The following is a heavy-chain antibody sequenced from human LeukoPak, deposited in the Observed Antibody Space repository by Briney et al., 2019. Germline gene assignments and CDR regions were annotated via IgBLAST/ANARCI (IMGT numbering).Heavy chain of an antibody. CDR3: ARSGRRFGGYYMDA. Sequence: SETLSLTCAVYGGSFSGYYWSWIRQPPGKGLEWIGEINHSGSTNYNPSLKSRVTISVDTSKNQFSLKLSSVTAADTAVYYCARSGRRFGGYYMDAWGKGTTVTVSS. CDR2: INHSGST. CDR1: GGSFSGYY. V-gene: IGHV4-34*01. D-gene: IGHD3-10*01. J-gene: IGHJ6*03.